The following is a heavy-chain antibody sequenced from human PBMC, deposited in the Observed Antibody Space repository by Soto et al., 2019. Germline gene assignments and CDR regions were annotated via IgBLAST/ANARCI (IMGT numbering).Heavy chain of an antibody. CDR3: ARALYSNYNYYYNGMDV. D-gene: IGHD4-4*01. V-gene: IGHV1-69*06. CDR2: IIPIFGTA. CDR1: GGTFNSYA. Sequence: QVQLVQSGAEVKKPGSSVKVSCKASGGTFNSYAISWVRQAPGQGLEWMGGIIPIFGTANYAQKFQGRVTISADKSTSTVYMELSSLRSAEKAVYYCARALYSNYNYYYNGMDVWGQGTKVTVSS. J-gene: IGHJ6*02.